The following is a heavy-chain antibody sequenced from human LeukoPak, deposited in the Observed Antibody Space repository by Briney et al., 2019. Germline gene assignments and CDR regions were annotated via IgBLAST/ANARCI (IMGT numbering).Heavy chain of an antibody. CDR2: INHSGST. J-gene: IGHJ1*01. V-gene: IGHV4-34*01. D-gene: IGHD2-15*01. CDR3: ARGGIVVVVAAPGTGYFQH. Sequence: SETLSLTCAVYGGSFSGYYWSWIRQPPGKGLEWIGEINHSGSTNYNPSLKRRVTRSVDTSKNQFSLKLSSVTAADTAVYYCARGGIVVVVAAPGTGYFQHWGQGTLVTVSS. CDR1: GGSFSGYY.